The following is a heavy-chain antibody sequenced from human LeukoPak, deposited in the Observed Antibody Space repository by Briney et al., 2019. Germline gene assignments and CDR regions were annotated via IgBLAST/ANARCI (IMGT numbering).Heavy chain of an antibody. CDR2: ITGSGSTM. CDR3: ARDYYDSSGYNGPPDAFDI. CDR1: GFTFSSYS. J-gene: IGHJ3*02. Sequence: GESLRLSCAASGFTFSSYSMNWVRQAPGRGLEWVSYITGSGSTMYYADSVKGRFTISRDNAKNSLYLQMNSLRDGDTAVYYCARDYYDSSGYNGPPDAFDIWGQGTMVTVSS. D-gene: IGHD3-22*01. V-gene: IGHV3-48*02.